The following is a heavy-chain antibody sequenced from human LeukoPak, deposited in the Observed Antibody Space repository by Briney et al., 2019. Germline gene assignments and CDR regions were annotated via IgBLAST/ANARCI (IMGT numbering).Heavy chain of an antibody. Sequence: GASVTVSCKASGYTFTSYGISWVRQAPGQGLEWMGWISAYNGNTNYAQKLQGRVTMTTDTSTSTAYMELRSLRSDDTAVYYCARGRAAAGPTYFDYWGQGTLVTVSS. CDR2: ISAYNGNT. CDR1: GYTFTSYG. CDR3: ARGRAAAGPTYFDY. V-gene: IGHV1-18*01. D-gene: IGHD6-13*01. J-gene: IGHJ4*02.